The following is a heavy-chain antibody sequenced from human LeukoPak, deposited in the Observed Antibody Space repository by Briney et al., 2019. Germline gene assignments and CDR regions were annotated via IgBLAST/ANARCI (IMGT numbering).Heavy chain of an antibody. CDR3: ARHEVGTTTIFDY. D-gene: IGHD1-26*01. Sequence: GGSLRLSCAASGFTFSSYVMNWVRQTPGKGQELVASIKQDGSEKYYVDSVKGRFTISSDNANNSLYLQMNSLRAEDTAVYYCARHEVGTTTIFDYWGQGTLVTVSS. J-gene: IGHJ4*02. CDR2: IKQDGSEK. CDR1: GFTFSSYV. V-gene: IGHV3-7*02.